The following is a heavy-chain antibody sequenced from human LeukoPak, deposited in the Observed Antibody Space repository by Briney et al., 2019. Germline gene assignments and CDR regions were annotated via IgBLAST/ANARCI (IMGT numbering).Heavy chain of an antibody. CDR2: VYYSGST. Sequence: SETLSLTCTVSGGSIRSGAYYWSWIRQHPGKGLEWIGYVYYSGSTHCNPSLKSRVTISVDRSENQFSLKVSSVTAADTAVYYCARTPRPASVAAGNNWFDPWGQGSLVTVSS. CDR1: GGSIRSGAYY. J-gene: IGHJ5*02. D-gene: IGHD2-15*01. V-gene: IGHV4-31*03. CDR3: ARTPRPASVAAGNNWFDP.